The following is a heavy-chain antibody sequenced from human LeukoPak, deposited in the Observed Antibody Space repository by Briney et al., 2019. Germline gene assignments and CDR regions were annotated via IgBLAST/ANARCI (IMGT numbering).Heavy chain of an antibody. J-gene: IGHJ4*02. Sequence: GGSLRLSCAASGFTFSSYAMSWGRQAPGKGLEWGSAISGSGGSTYYADSVKGRFTISRDNSKNTLYLQMNSLRAEDTAVYYCAKIGQIQLWLEAPDYWGQGTLVTVSS. D-gene: IGHD5-18*01. CDR2: ISGSGGST. V-gene: IGHV3-23*01. CDR1: GFTFSSYA. CDR3: AKIGQIQLWLEAPDY.